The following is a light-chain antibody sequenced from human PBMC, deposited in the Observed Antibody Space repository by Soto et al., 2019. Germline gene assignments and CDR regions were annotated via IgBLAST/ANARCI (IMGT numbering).Light chain of an antibody. V-gene: IGKV2-28*01. CDR1: QSLLYSNGNNY. CDR2: LAS. Sequence: DIVMTQSPLSLPVTPGEPASISCRSSQSLLYSNGNNYLDWYVQQPGQSPQLLIYLASSRASGVPDMFSGSGAGTDCTLKISRVEAEDVGVYYCMQPLQTPYTFGQETKLEIK. J-gene: IGKJ2*01. CDR3: MQPLQTPYT.